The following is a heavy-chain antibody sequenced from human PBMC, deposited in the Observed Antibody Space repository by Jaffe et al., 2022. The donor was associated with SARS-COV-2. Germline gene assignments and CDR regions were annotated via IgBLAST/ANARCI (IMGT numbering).Heavy chain of an antibody. CDR1: GFIFSNYG. Sequence: QVQLVESGGGVVQPGRSLRLSCAASGFIFSNYGIHWVRQAPGKGLEWVAVIWHDGNTKIYADSVKGRFTISRDNSKNTMSLHMNSLRAEDTAMYFCAREGIVGTTTGFDYWGQGTLVTVSS. J-gene: IGHJ4*02. CDR3: AREGIVGTTTGFDY. D-gene: IGHD1-26*01. V-gene: IGHV3-33*01. CDR2: IWHDGNTK.